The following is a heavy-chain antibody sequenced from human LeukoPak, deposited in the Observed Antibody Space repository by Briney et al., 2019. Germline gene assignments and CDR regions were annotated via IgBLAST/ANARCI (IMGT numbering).Heavy chain of an antibody. CDR2: VNSDETST. CDR1: GFTFSTYW. V-gene: IGHV3-74*01. Sequence: GGSLRLSCVASGFTFSTYWIHWVRQAPGKGLVWVSRVNSDETSTDYADSVTGRFTISRDNSKNTLYLQMNTLRAEDTAVYYCARGYHVSGNYFNPPAYWGQGTLVTVSS. D-gene: IGHD3-10*01. J-gene: IGHJ4*02. CDR3: ARGYHVSGNYFNPPAY.